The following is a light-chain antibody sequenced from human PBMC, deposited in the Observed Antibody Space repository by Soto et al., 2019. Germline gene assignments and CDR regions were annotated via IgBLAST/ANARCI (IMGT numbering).Light chain of an antibody. V-gene: IGKV3-15*01. CDR2: GAS. Sequence: EIVMTKSKATLSVSPGERATLSCRPSQSVSSNLAWYQQKPGQAPRLLIYGASTRATGIPARFSGSGSGTEFTLTISSLQPEDVATYYCQKYNSAPLTFGGGTKV. J-gene: IGKJ4*01. CDR1: QSVSSN. CDR3: QKYNSAPLT.